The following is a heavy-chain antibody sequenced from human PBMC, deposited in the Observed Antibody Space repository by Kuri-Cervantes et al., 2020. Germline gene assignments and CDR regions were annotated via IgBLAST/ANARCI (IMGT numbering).Heavy chain of an antibody. J-gene: IGHJ6*03. D-gene: IGHD6-13*01. CDR2: ISAYNGDT. CDR1: GYTFTVYY. CDR3: ARGQTPDSSSWWMFGHYYMDV. Sequence: ASVKVSCKASGYTFTVYYMHWVRQAPGQGLEWMGWISAYNGDTNYAQKLQGRVTMTTDTSTSTAYMELRSLRSDDTAVYYCARGQTPDSSSWWMFGHYYMDVWGKGTTVTVSS. V-gene: IGHV1-18*04.